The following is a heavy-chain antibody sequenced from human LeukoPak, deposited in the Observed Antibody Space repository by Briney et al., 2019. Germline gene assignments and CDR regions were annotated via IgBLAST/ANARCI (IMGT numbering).Heavy chain of an antibody. Sequence: SETLSLTCAVYGGSFSGYYWSWTRQPPGKGLEWIGEINHSGSTNYNPSLKSRVTISVDTSKNQFSLKLSSVTAADTAVYYCARGGYSYGYSYPYYYYGMDVWGQGTTVTVSS. CDR2: INHSGST. V-gene: IGHV4-34*01. D-gene: IGHD5-18*01. CDR1: GGSFSGYY. CDR3: ARGGYSYGYSYPYYYYGMDV. J-gene: IGHJ6*02.